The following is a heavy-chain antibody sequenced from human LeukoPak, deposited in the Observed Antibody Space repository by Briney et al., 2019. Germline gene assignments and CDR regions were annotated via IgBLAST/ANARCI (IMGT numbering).Heavy chain of an antibody. CDR1: GFTFDDYA. CDR2: ISWNSGSI. J-gene: IGHJ3*02. Sequence: SGRSLRLSCAASGFTFDDYAMYWVRQAPGKGLEWVSGISWNSGSIGYADSVKGRFTISRDNAKNSLYLQMNSLRAEDTALYYCAKGDLGAFDIWGQGTVVTVSS. V-gene: IGHV3-9*01. CDR3: AKGDLGAFDI. D-gene: IGHD2-21*02.